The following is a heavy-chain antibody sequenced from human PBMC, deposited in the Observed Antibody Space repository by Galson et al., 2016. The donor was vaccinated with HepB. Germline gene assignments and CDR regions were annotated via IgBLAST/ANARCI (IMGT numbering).Heavy chain of an antibody. CDR3: TRGGPNWNNGAFDV. D-gene: IGHD1/OR15-1a*01. J-gene: IGHJ3*01. CDR1: GDSVSSDVVA. V-gene: IGHV6-1*01. Sequence: CAISGDSVSSDVVAWNWPRQSPSRGLEWLGRTYYRSKWYTDYAPSFKSRLSINPDASKNQFSLELRSVTPEDTAVYYCTRGGPNWNNGAFDVWGQGTTVTVSS. CDR2: TYYRSKWYT.